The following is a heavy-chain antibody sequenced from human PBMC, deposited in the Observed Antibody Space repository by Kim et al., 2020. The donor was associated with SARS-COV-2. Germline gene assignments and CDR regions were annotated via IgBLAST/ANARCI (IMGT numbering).Heavy chain of an antibody. D-gene: IGHD6-13*01. V-gene: IGHV3-74*01. CDR3: ARENAQQGSYYMDV. CDR2: IKTDGSST. J-gene: IGHJ6*03. CDR1: GFTFSSYW. Sequence: GGSLRLSCAASGFTFSSYWMHWVRQAPGKGLVWVSRIKTDGSSTTYADSVKGRLTISRDNAKNTLYLQMNSLRDEDTAVYYCARENAQQGSYYMDVCGKG.